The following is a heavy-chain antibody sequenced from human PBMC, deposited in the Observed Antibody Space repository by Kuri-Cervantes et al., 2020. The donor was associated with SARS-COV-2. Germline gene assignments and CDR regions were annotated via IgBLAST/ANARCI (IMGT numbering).Heavy chain of an antibody. CDR1: GYTFTSYY. J-gene: IGHJ3*02. V-gene: IGHV1-46*01. CDR3: ARGGDADAFDI. Sequence: ASVKVSCKASGYTFTSYYMHWVRQAPGQGLEWMGIINPSGGSTSYAQKFQGRVTMTRNTSISTAYMELSSLRSEDTAVYYCARGGDADAFDIWGQGTMVTVSS. CDR2: INPSGGST.